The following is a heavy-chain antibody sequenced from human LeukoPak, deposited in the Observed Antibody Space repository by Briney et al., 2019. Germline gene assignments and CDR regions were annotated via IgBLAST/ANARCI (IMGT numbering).Heavy chain of an antibody. CDR2: IYYSGST. CDR3: ARENCSGGSCYSIYYYYYMDV. CDR1: GDSISSYY. D-gene: IGHD2-15*01. J-gene: IGHJ6*03. V-gene: IGHV4-59*12. Sequence: SETLSLTCTVSGDSISSYYWSWIRQTPGKGLEWIGYIYYSGSTNYNPSLKSRVTISVDTSKNQFSLKLSSVTAADTAVYYCARENCSGGSCYSIYYYYYMDVWGKGTTVTVSS.